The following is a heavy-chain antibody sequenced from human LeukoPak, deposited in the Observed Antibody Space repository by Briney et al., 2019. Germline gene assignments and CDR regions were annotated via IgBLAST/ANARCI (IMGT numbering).Heavy chain of an antibody. J-gene: IGHJ3*02. CDR2: IIPIFGTA. CDR3: ARVTYYYDSSGYYSAAHAFDI. Sequence: EASVKVSCKASGGTFSSYAISWVRQAPGQGLEWMGGIIPIFGTANYAQKFQGRVTITRNTSISTAYMELSSLRSEDTAVYYCARVTYYYDSSGYYSAAHAFDIWGQGTMVTVSS. D-gene: IGHD3-22*01. CDR1: GGTFSSYA. V-gene: IGHV1-69*05.